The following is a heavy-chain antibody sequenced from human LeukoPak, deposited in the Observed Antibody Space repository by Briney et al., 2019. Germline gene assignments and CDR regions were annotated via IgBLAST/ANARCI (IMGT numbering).Heavy chain of an antibody. Sequence: AGSLRLSCAASGFTFSTYAISWVRQAPGKGLEWVSGVSPSGNTTYYPDSVKGRFAISRENAKNTVYLQMNSVRADDTAVYYCARESRYRDYFDYWGQGTMVTVSS. J-gene: IGHJ4*02. CDR3: ARESRYRDYFDY. CDR1: GFTFSTYA. V-gene: IGHV3-23*01. CDR2: VSPSGNTT. D-gene: IGHD1-14*01.